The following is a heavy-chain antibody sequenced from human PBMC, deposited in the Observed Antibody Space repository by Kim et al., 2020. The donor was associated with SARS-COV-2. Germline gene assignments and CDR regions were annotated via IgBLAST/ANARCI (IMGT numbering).Heavy chain of an antibody. CDR2: IKDDGTMT. CDR3: TRAYCDGDCYLFAP. V-gene: IGHV3-74*01. J-gene: IGHJ5*02. CDR1: GFTFSSYW. D-gene: IGHD2-21*02. Sequence: GGSLRLSCAASGFTFSSYWMQWVRQGPANGLQWVSRIKDDGTMTNYANSVKGRFTVSRDNAKNTLYLQMNSLRAEDTAIYYCTRAYCDGDCYLFAPWGQGTLVTVSS.